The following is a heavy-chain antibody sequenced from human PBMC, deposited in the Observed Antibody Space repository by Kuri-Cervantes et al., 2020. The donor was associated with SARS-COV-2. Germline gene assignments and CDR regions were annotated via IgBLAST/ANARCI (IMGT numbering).Heavy chain of an antibody. CDR1: GFTFSSYA. D-gene: IGHD6-19*01. J-gene: IGHJ4*02. V-gene: IGHV3-13*01. Sequence: GESLKISCAASGFTFSSYAMSWVRQATGKGLEWVSAIGTAGDTYYPGSVKGQFTISRDNSKNTLYLQMNSLRAEDTAVYYCATELTYSSGWYGVWDYWGQGTLVTVSS. CDR3: ATELTYSSGWYGVWDY. CDR2: IGTAGDT.